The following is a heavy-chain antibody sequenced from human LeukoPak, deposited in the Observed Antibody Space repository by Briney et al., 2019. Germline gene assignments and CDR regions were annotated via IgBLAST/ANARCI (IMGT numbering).Heavy chain of an antibody. CDR3: ARVGYCSTTRCLRPFDY. J-gene: IGHJ4*02. Sequence: KASETLSLTCTVSGGSISSYYWSWIRQPPGKGLEWIGYIYYSGSTNYNPSLKSRVTISVDTSKNQFSLKLTSVTAADTAVYYCARVGYCSTTRCLRPFDYWGQGTLVTVSS. D-gene: IGHD2-2*01. CDR1: GGSISSYY. V-gene: IGHV4-59*01. CDR2: IYYSGST.